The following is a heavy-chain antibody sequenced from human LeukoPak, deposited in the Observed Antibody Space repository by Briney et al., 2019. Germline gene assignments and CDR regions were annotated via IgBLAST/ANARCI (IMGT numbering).Heavy chain of an antibody. CDR2: ISAYNGNT. CDR3: ARDKDIVVVPAANRFDP. J-gene: IGHJ5*02. Sequence: ASVPVSCQASGYTFTSYGISWVRPAPGQGLEWMGWISAYNGNTNYAQKLQGRVTMTTDTSTSTAYMELRSLRSDDTAVYYCARDKDIVVVPAANRFDPWGQGTLVTVSS. D-gene: IGHD2-2*01. V-gene: IGHV1-18*04. CDR1: GYTFTSYG.